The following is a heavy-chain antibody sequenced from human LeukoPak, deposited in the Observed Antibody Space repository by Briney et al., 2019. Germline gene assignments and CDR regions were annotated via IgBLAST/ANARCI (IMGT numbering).Heavy chain of an antibody. Sequence: GESLKISCKGSGYSFTSYWIGWVRQMPGKGLEWMGIIYPRDSDTRYSPSFQGQVTISADKSISTAYLQWSSLKASDTAMYYCARAPPLGFGESPDYYYYGMDVWGQGTTVTVSS. J-gene: IGHJ6*02. CDR1: GYSFTSYW. V-gene: IGHV5-51*01. CDR3: ARAPPLGFGESPDYYYYGMDV. CDR2: IYPRDSDT. D-gene: IGHD3-10*01.